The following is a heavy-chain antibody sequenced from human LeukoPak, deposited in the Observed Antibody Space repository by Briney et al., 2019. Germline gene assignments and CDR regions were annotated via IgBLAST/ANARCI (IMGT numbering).Heavy chain of an antibody. J-gene: IGHJ4*02. Sequence: GASVTVSCKASGGTFSSYAISWVRQAPGQGLEWMGRIIPILGVANYAQKFQGRVTITAEKATSTAYMELSSLRSEDTAVYYCARELGFADYWGQGTLVTVSS. CDR3: ARELGFADY. CDR1: GGTFSSYA. V-gene: IGHV1-69*04. CDR2: IIPILGVA.